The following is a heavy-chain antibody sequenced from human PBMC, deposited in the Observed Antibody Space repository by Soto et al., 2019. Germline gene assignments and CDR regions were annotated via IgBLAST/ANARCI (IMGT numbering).Heavy chain of an antibody. V-gene: IGHV3-30*18. CDR2: ISYDGNRE. J-gene: IGHJ5*02. CDR3: AKDGDFRSFDGWLDA. CDR1: GFTFSNYG. D-gene: IGHD3-3*01. Sequence: QVQVVESGGGMVQPGRSLRLSCAASGFTFSNYGMHWVRQAPGKGLEWVAVISYDGNREYYIDSVKGRFTISRDNSENTVHLQMNSLRGEDTAVYYCAKDGDFRSFDGWLDAWGQGTLVTVSS.